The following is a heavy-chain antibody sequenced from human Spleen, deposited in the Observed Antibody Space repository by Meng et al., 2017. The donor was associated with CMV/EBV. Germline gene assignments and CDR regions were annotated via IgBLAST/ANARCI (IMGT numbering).Heavy chain of an antibody. CDR1: GFTFGSYA. CDR3: AKDEDRGYSYGYYYYGMDV. V-gene: IGHV3-23*03. Sequence: GGSLRLSCAASGFTFGSYAMSWVRQAPGKGLEWVSVIYSGGSSTYYADSVKGRFTISRDNSKNTLYLQMNSLRAEDTAVYYCAKDEDRGYSYGYYYYGMDVWGQGTTVTVSS. CDR2: IYSGGSST. J-gene: IGHJ6*02. D-gene: IGHD5-18*01.